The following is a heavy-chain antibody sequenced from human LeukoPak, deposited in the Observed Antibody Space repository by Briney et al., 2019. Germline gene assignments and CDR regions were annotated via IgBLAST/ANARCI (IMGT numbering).Heavy chain of an antibody. V-gene: IGHV4-39*01. Sequence: PSETLSLTCTVSGGSISSSSDYWGWIRQPPGKGLERIGSIYYRGSTYYNPSLNRGATISEATSKNQFSLKLSPVTAADTAVCYCARTRITMVRGVMGHWFDPWGQGNLVTVSS. CDR2: IYYRGST. CDR3: ARTRITMVRGVMGHWFDP. CDR1: GGSISSSSDY. J-gene: IGHJ5*02. D-gene: IGHD3-10*01.